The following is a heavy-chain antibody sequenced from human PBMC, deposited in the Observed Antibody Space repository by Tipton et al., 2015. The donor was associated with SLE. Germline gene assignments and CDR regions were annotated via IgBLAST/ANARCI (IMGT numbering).Heavy chain of an antibody. CDR3: ARRSAAGTTDY. CDR2: ISSSGSTI. D-gene: IGHD1-7*01. J-gene: IGHJ4*02. Sequence: VQLVQSGGGLVQPGGSLRLSCAASGFTFSSYEMNWVRQAPGKGLEWVSYISSSGSTIYYADSVKGRFTISRDNAKNSLYLQMNSLRAEDTAVYYCARRSAAGTTDYWGQGTLVTVSS. V-gene: IGHV3-48*03. CDR1: GFTFSSYE.